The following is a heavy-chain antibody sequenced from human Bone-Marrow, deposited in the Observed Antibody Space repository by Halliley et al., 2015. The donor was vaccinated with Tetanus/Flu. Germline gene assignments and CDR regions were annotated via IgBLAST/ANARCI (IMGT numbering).Heavy chain of an antibody. V-gene: IGHV3-48*03. J-gene: IGHJ4*02. CDR2: INGSGSVT. CDR1: GFMFSDYE. CDR3: ADYADVM. D-gene: IGHD4-17*01. Sequence: SLRLSCAASGFMFSDYEMNWVRQAPGKGLEWVAYINGSGSVTHYADSVKGRFAISRDNAQNLLYLQMKSLRVDDTAVYYCADYADVMWGRGTQVTVSS.